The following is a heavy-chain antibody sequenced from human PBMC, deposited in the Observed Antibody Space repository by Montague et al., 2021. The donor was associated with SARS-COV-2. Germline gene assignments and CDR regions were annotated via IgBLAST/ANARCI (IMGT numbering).Heavy chain of an antibody. J-gene: IGHJ6*03. V-gene: IGHV4-34*01. CDR2: IHLGGRT. CDR1: GGSFSTYS. Sequence: SETLSLTCAVHGGSFSTYSWNWIRQPQGKGLEWIGEIHLGGRTNYNPSFKSRAPFSVDTSKNKFSLKLTSVAAADTAVYYCARLGDGVVPSPILGVGPYYSYYYMDVWGKGTTVTVSS. CDR3: ARLGDGVVPSPILGVGPYYSYYYMDV. D-gene: IGHD3-10*01.